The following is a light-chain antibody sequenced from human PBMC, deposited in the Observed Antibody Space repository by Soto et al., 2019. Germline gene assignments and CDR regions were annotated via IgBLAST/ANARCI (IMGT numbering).Light chain of an antibody. V-gene: IGLV2-14*01. CDR3: SSYTSSSTYV. J-gene: IGLJ1*01. CDR1: SSDVGGYNY. CDR2: EVS. Sequence: QSVLTQPPSVSGSPGQLITISCTGTSSDVGGYNYVSWYQQHPGKAPKLMIYEVSNRPSGVSIRFSGSKSGNTASLTISGLQAEDEADYYCSSYTSSSTYVFGTGTKLTVL.